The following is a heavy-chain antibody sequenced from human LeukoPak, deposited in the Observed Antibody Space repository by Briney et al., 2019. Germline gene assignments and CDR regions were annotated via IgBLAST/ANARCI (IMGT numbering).Heavy chain of an antibody. CDR3: ARRSAFTVSFDY. CDR2: IYYSGST. D-gene: IGHD4-17*01. V-gene: IGHV4-59*08. Sequence: SETQSLTCTVSGDSMSTYYWSWIRQPPGKGLEWIGYIYYSGSTNYNPSLKSRITISVDTSKNQFSLKLNSVTAADTAVYFCARRSAFTVSFDYWGRGTLVTVSS. CDR1: GDSMSTYY. J-gene: IGHJ4*02.